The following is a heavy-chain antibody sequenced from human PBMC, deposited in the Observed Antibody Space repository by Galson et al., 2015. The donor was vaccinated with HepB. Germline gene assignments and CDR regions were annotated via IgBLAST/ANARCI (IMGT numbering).Heavy chain of an antibody. CDR2: MNPNSGNT. Sequence: SVKVSCKASGYTFTSYDINWVRQATGRGLEWMGWMNPNSGNTGYAQKFQGRVTMTRNTPISTAYMELSSLRSEDTAVYYCARGDLGYCSSTSCYTWDYWGQGTLVTVSS. D-gene: IGHD2-2*02. CDR1: GYTFTSYD. V-gene: IGHV1-8*01. CDR3: ARGDLGYCSSTSCYTWDY. J-gene: IGHJ4*02.